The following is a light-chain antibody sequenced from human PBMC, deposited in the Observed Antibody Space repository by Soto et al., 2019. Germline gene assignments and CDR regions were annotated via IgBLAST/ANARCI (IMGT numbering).Light chain of an antibody. CDR1: QTMSNES. CDR2: GTS. J-gene: IGKJ1*01. V-gene: IGKV3-20*01. Sequence: ESVLRQSPGILSLSPRTRATLSCKASQTMSNESMAWYQQRPGQAPGLLIYGTSTRATGTPDRFIGSGSGTAFTLTISRLEPEDFAVYHCQQYVTTPRTFGQGTKVE. CDR3: QQYVTTPRT.